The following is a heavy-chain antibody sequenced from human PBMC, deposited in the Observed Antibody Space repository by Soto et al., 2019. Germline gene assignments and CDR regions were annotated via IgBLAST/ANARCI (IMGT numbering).Heavy chain of an antibody. D-gene: IGHD3-22*01. V-gene: IGHV3-23*01. CDR1: GFTFSNFA. CDR3: AKDQALARYYYDRSGYYYYFDY. Sequence: DVQLLDSGGGLEQPGGSLRLSCAASGFTFSNFAMSWVRQAPGKGLEWVSTISGSGDNTNYADSVKGRFTISRDNSKNTLSLQMNSLRAEDTALYFCAKDQALARYYYDRSGYYYYFDYGGQGTLVTVSS. CDR2: ISGSGDNT. J-gene: IGHJ4*02.